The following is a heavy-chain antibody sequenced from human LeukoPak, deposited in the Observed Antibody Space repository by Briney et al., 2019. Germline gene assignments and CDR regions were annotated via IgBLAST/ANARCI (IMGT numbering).Heavy chain of an antibody. CDR3: AKGNSRIAAAGTYDY. CDR2: ISGSGGST. Sequence: GGSLRLSCAASGFAFSSYAMSWVRQAPGKGLEWASAISGSGGSTYYADSVKGRFTISRDNSKNTLYLQMNSLRAEDTAVYYCAKGNSRIAAAGTYDYWGQGTLVTVSS. J-gene: IGHJ4*02. CDR1: GFAFSSYA. V-gene: IGHV3-23*01. D-gene: IGHD6-13*01.